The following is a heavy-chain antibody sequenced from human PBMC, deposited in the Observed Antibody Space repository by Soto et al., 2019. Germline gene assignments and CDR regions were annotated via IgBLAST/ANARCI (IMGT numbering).Heavy chain of an antibody. CDR3: ARLPHYVTPPVTIDI. CDR2: IYSTVST. J-gene: IGHJ3*02. CDR1: GGSISSSLYY. Sequence: SETLSLTCTVSGGSISSSLYYWGWLRQPPGKGLEGIGTIYSTVSTHYNPSLKSRVTISVDTSKNQFSQKFNPVTAAETAVYFCARLPHYVTPPVTIDIWGQGALVSVS. V-gene: IGHV4-39*01. D-gene: IGHD3-10*02.